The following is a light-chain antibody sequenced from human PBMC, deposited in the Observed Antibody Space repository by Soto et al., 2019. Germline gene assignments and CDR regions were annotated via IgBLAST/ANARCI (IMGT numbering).Light chain of an antibody. J-gene: IGKJ2*01. CDR1: QGIRDA. CDR3: LQHSDYPFT. CDR2: SAS. Sequence: DIQMTQSPSSLSASVGDRVTITCRASQGIRDALGWYQQKPGKVPKRLIYSASSLQNGVPSRFSGSGSETVFTRTISDLQPEDFATYFCLQHSDYPFTFGQGTRLQI. V-gene: IGKV1-17*02.